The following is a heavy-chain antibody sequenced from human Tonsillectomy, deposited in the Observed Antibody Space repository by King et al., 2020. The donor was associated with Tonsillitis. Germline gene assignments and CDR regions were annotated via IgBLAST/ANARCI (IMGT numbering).Heavy chain of an antibody. CDR2: IRSDGGRT. J-gene: IGHJ6*02. D-gene: IGHD3-10*01. Sequence: ASGFSFSSYAMHWVRQAPGKGLEYVSGIRSDGGRTYYATFVKGRFTISRDNSNNTLHLQMGSLRAEDMAFYYCGSGYMVRVGIDVWCLETTVTVSS. CDR3: GSGYMVRVGIDV. CDR1: GFSFSSYA. V-gene: IGHV3-64*01.